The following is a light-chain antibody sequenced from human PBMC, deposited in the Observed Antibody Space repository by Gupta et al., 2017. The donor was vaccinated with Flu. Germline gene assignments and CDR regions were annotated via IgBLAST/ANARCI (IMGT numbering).Light chain of an antibody. J-gene: IGKJ2*01. V-gene: IGKV4-1*01. Sequence: DIVMTQSPDSLAVSLGERATINCKSSQSVLYSSNNENYLAWYQQKAGQPPKLLLYWASTRESGVPDRFSGSGSGTDITLTISSLQAEDVAVYYCQQDDNTPYIFGQGTKLEIK. CDR1: QSVLYSSNNENY. CDR2: WAS. CDR3: QQDDNTPYI.